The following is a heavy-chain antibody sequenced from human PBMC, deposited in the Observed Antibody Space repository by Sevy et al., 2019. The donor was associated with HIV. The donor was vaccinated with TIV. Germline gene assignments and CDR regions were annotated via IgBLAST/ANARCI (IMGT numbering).Heavy chain of an antibody. Sequence: GGSLRLSCAASGFTFSSYAMSWVRQAPGKGLEWVSAISGSGGSTYYADSVKGRFTISRDNSKNTLYLQMNSLRAEDTAVYYCAKGTHCDFWSGPDYWGQGTLVTVYS. V-gene: IGHV3-23*01. CDR1: GFTFSSYA. J-gene: IGHJ4*02. CDR3: AKGTHCDFWSGPDY. CDR2: ISGSGGST. D-gene: IGHD3-3*01.